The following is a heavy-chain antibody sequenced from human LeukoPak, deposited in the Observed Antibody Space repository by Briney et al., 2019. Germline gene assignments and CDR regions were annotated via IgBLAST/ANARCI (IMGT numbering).Heavy chain of an antibody. CDR1: GFTFSSYA. D-gene: IGHD3-22*01. J-gene: IGHJ4*02. V-gene: IGHV3-23*01. Sequence: GGSLRLSCAASGFTFSSYAMSWVRQAPGKGPEWVSAISGSGGSTYYADSVKGRFTISRDNSKNTLYLQMNSLRAEDTAVYYCAKDVGHYDSSGSSLYYFDYWGQGTLVTVSS. CDR3: AKDVGHYDSSGSSLYYFDY. CDR2: ISGSGGST.